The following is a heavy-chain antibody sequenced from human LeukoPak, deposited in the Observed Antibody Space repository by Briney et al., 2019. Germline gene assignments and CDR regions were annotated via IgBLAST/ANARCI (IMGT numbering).Heavy chain of an antibody. Sequence: MPSETLSLTCTVSGGSISSYYWSWIRQPPGKGLEWIGYIYYSGSTNYNPSLKSRVTISVDTSKNQFSLKLSSVIAADTAVYYCARLLGDLWSGSHFDYWGQGTLVTVSS. CDR1: GGSISSYY. CDR2: IYYSGST. D-gene: IGHD3-3*01. CDR3: ARLLGDLWSGSHFDY. V-gene: IGHV4-59*01. J-gene: IGHJ4*02.